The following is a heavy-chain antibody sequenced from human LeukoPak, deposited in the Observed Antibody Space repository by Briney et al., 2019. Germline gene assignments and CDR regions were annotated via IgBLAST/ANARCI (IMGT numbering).Heavy chain of an antibody. Sequence: KPSETLSLTCTVSGGSISSYYWSWIRQPAGKGLEWIGRIYTSGSTNYNPSLKSRVTMSVDTSKNQFSLKLSSVTAADTAAYYCARDHCSSTSCNFNWFDPWGQGTLVTVSS. CDR1: GGSISSYY. CDR2: IYTSGST. J-gene: IGHJ5*02. CDR3: ARDHCSSTSCNFNWFDP. D-gene: IGHD2-2*01. V-gene: IGHV4-4*07.